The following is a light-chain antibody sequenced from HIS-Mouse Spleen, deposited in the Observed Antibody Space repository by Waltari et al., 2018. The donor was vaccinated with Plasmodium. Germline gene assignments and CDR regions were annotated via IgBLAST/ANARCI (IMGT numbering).Light chain of an antibody. CDR2: AAS. CDR1: QSINSY. Sequence: DIQMTQSPSSLSAAEGDRVTITCRASQSINSYLNWYQQKPGKAPKLLIYAASSLQSGVPSRFSGSGSGTDFTLTISSLQPEDFATYYCQQSYSTPFTFGPGTKVDIK. J-gene: IGKJ3*01. CDR3: QQSYSTPFT. V-gene: IGKV1-39*01.